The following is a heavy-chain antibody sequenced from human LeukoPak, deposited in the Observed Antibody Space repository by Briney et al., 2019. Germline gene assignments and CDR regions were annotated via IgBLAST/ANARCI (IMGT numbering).Heavy chain of an antibody. D-gene: IGHD5-12*01. CDR2: ISSSGSTI. J-gene: IGHJ6*03. Sequence: PGGSLRLSCAASGFTFSSYEMNWVRQAPGKGLEWVSYISSSGSTIYYADSVKGRFTISRDNAKNSLYLQMNSLRAEDTAVYYCARVPIRGYYMDVWGKGTTVTVSS. CDR3: ARVPIRGYYMDV. CDR1: GFTFSSYE. V-gene: IGHV3-48*03.